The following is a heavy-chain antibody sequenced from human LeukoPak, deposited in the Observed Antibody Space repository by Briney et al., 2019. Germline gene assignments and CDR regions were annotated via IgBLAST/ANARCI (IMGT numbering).Heavy chain of an antibody. CDR2: IYYSGST. V-gene: IGHV4-31*03. CDR3: ARGTLNSSGYYRGWYYFDY. CDR1: GGSISSGGYY. D-gene: IGHD3-22*01. J-gene: IGHJ4*02. Sequence: SQTLSLTCTVSGGSISSGGYYWSWIRQHPGKGLEWIGYIYYSGSTYYNPSLKSRVTISVDTSKNQFSLKLSSVTAADTAVYYCARGTLNSSGYYRGWYYFDYWGQGTLVTVSS.